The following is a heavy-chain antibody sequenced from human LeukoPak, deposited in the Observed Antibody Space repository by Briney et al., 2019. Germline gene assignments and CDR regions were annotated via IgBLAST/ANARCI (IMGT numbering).Heavy chain of an antibody. CDR2: INSDGSST. J-gene: IGHJ4*02. CDR3: ARGPTYYYDSSGYSSDFDY. CDR1: GFTFSSYW. V-gene: IGHV3-74*01. D-gene: IGHD3-22*01. Sequence: PGGSLRLSCAASGFTFSSYWMQWVRQAPGKGLVWVSRINSDGSSTSYADSVKGRFTISRDNAKNTLYLQMNSLRAEDTAVYYCARGPTYYYDSSGYSSDFDYWGQGTLVTVSS.